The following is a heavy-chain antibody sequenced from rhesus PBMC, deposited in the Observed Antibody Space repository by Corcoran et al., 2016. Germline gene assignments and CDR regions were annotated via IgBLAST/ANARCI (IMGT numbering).Heavy chain of an antibody. V-gene: IGHV4-169*01. D-gene: IGHD2-2*01. CDR2: IYGSGSST. Sequence: QLQLQESGPGLVKPSETLSVTCAVSGGSISSNYWSWIRPPPGKGLEWIGRIYGSGSSTNYNPSLKSRVTLSVDTSKNQLSLKLSSVTAADTAVYYCARGTTSFDYWGQGVLVTVSS. CDR3: ARGTTSFDY. CDR1: GGSISSNY. J-gene: IGHJ4*01.